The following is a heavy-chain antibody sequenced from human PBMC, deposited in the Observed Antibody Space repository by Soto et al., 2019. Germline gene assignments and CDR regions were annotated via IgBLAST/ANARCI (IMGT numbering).Heavy chain of an antibody. CDR3: ARAPYCRRTSCYDAFDI. CDR2: ISSSGSTI. Sequence: GGSLRLSCAASGFTFSSYEMNWVRQAPGKGLEWVSYISSSGSTIYYADSVKGRFTISRDNAKNSLYLQMNSLRAEDTAAYDCARAPYCRRTSCYDAFDIWGQGTMVTVSS. J-gene: IGHJ3*02. CDR1: GFTFSSYE. D-gene: IGHD2-2*01. V-gene: IGHV3-48*03.